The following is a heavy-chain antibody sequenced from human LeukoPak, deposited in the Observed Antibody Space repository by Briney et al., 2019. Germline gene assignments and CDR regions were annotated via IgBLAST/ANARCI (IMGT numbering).Heavy chain of an antibody. CDR1: GGSISSYY. CDR3: ARAVRGVIDYFDY. CDR2: IYYSGST. D-gene: IGHD3-10*01. V-gene: IGHV4-59*01. Sequence: SETLSLTCTVSGGSISSYYWSWIRQPPGKGLEWIGYIYYSGSTNYNPSLKSRVTISEDTSKNQFSLKLSSVTAADTAVYYCARAVRGVIDYFDYWGQGTLVTVSS. J-gene: IGHJ4*02.